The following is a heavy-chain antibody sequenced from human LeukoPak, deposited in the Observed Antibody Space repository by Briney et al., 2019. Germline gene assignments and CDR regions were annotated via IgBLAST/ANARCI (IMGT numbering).Heavy chain of an antibody. V-gene: IGHV1-69*01. J-gene: IGHJ3*02. CDR2: IIPIFGTA. D-gene: IGHD4-11*01. Sequence: GSSVKVSCKASGGTFSSYAIGWVRQAPGQGLEWMGGIIPIFGTANYAQKFQGRVTITADESTSTAYMELSSLRSEDTAVYYCARDLVSGDYTYAFDIWGQGTMVTVSS. CDR3: ARDLVSGDYTYAFDI. CDR1: GGTFSSYA.